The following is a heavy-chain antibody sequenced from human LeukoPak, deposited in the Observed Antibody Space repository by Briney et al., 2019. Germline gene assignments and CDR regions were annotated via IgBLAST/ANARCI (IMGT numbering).Heavy chain of an antibody. J-gene: IGHJ4*02. CDR1: GGSISGYY. CDR2: IKYRGST. D-gene: IGHD1-1*01. V-gene: IGHV4-59*01. CDR3: ARVTDWNALDY. Sequence: SETLSLTCSVSGGSISGYYWSWIRQFPGKGLEWIGYIKYRGSTNYNPSLKSRVTISVDRSQNQLSLKLPSVTAADTAVYYCARVTDWNALDYWGQGTLVTASS.